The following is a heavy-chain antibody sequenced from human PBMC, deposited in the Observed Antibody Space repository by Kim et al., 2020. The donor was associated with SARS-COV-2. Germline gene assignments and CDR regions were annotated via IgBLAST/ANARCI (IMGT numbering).Heavy chain of an antibody. V-gene: IGHV4-34*01. D-gene: IGHD2-2*02. Sequence: SETLSLTCAVYGGSFSGRSWSWVRKPQGPGLEWVGEVTDSASTNYNPSLKSRLTISVDVSKNQFSLKLTSVTAADRGLYYCARGRVGVVPAPVLGLGPFYEYFILDVWGHGTTVTVSS. J-gene: IGHJ6*02. CDR3: ARGRVGVVPAPVLGLGPFYEYFILDV. CDR2: VTDSAST. CDR1: GGSFSGRS.